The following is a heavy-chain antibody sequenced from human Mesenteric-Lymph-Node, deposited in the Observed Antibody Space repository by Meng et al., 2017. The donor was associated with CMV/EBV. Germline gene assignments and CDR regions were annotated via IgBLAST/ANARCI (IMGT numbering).Heavy chain of an antibody. V-gene: IGHV3-11*04. CDR1: GFYFRDYY. Sequence: GGSLRLSCAASGFYFRDYYMSWVRQGPGRGLEWVSCISSSGGTIYSADSVKGRFTNSRDNAKNSLYLQMNSLRAEDTAVYYCARGGAVVPAALIDYWGQGMLVTVSS. D-gene: IGHD2-2*01. CDR3: ARGGAVVPAALIDY. J-gene: IGHJ4*02. CDR2: ISSSGGTI.